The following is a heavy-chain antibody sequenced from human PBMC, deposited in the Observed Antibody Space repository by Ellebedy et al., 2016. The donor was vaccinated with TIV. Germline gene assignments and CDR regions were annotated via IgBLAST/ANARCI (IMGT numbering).Heavy chain of an antibody. Sequence: PSETLSLTCAVSGGSISSSNWWSWVRQAPGKGLEWISYISKSDTTYYADSVRGRFTISRDNAKRSLYLQMNSLRLEDTAVYYCARDAMIWIFDSWGQGTLVTVSS. CDR1: GGSISSSNW. V-gene: IGHV3-69-1*01. J-gene: IGHJ4*02. CDR3: ARDAMIWIFDS. CDR2: ISKSDTT. D-gene: IGHD3-22*01.